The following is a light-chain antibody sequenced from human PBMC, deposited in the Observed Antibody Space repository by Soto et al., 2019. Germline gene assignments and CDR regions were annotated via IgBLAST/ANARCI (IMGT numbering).Light chain of an antibody. CDR3: CSYAGLTTYYA. CDR1: SSDVGSYNL. V-gene: IGLV2-23*01. CDR2: GGT. Sequence: QSALTQPASVSGSPGQSITISCAGTSSDVGSYNLVSWYQQHPGEAPKLMIYGGTKRPSGVSNRFSGSKSGNTASLTISGLQAEDEADYYCCSYAGLTTYYAFGTGTK. J-gene: IGLJ1*01.